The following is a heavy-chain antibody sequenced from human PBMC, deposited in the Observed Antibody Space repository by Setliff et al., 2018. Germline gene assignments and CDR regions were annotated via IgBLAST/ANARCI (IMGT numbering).Heavy chain of an antibody. CDR1: GYTLTKYY. CDR2: INPSGGST. J-gene: IGHJ6*03. CDR3: AREGVDTRSSTDYRYYMDV. Sequence: ASVKVSCKASGYTLTKYYMHWVRQAPGQGLEWMGIINPSGGSTSYAQKFQGRVTMTRDTSTSTVYMELSSLRSEDTAVYYCAREGVDTRSSTDYRYYMDVWGKGTTVTVSS. D-gene: IGHD5-18*01. V-gene: IGHV1-46*01.